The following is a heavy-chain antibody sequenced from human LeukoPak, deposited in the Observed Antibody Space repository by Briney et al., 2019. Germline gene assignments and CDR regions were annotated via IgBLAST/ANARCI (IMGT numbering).Heavy chain of an antibody. CDR1: GFTFTSYG. J-gene: IGHJ5*02. CDR3: ARDGVVKLFDP. V-gene: IGHV7-4-1*02. CDR2: INTKTGNP. D-gene: IGHD3-22*01. Sequence: ASVKVSCKASGFTFTSYGFTWVRQAPGQGLEWMGWINTKTGNPTYAQGFTGRFVFSLDTSVSTSYLQISSLKAEDTAVYYCARDGVVKLFDPWGQGTLVTVSS.